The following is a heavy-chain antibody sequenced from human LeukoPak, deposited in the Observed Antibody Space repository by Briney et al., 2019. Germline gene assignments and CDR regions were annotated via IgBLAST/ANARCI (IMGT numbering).Heavy chain of an antibody. Sequence: ASVKVSCKASGYTFTDYYIHGVRQAPGQGLEWMGWISPGTGGTNYAQNFQGRVTMTRDTSISTAYMELSGLRSDDTALYFCARNYGRTSRYFDYWGQGPLVTVSS. CDR1: GYTFTDYY. D-gene: IGHD4-23*01. CDR2: ISPGTGGT. CDR3: ARNYGRTSRYFDY. V-gene: IGHV1-2*02. J-gene: IGHJ4*02.